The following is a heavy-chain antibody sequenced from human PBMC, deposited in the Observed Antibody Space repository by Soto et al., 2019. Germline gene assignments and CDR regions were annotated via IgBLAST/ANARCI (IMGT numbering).Heavy chain of an antibody. CDR2: INGYNGNT. V-gene: IGHV1-18*04. CDR1: GYTFTNYG. J-gene: IGHJ4*02. Sequence: QVQLVQSGAEVKKPGASVKVSCKASGYTFTNYGISWVRQAPGQGLEWMGWINGYNGNTKYTQKLQDRLTMTTDTSTSTAYMELRSLRSDDTAVYYCARDRWLPGEGGYRGQGTLVTVSS. CDR3: ARDRWLPGEGGY. D-gene: IGHD6-19*01.